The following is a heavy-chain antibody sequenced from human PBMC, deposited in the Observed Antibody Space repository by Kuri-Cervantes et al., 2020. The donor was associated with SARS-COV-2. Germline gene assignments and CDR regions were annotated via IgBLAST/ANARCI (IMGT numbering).Heavy chain of an antibody. J-gene: IGHJ4*02. CDR1: GFTFSSYS. V-gene: IGHV3-21*01. CDR3: ARDQSGSYYFGYFDY. D-gene: IGHD1-26*01. CDR2: ISSSSSYI. Sequence: GESLKISCVASGFTFSSYSMNWVRQAPGKGLQWVSSISSSSSYIYYADSVKGRFTISRDNAKNSLYLQMNSLRAEDTAVYYCARDQSGSYYFGYFDYWGQGTLVTVSS.